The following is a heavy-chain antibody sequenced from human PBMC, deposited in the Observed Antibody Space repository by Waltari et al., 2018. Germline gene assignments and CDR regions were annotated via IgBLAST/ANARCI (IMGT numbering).Heavy chain of an antibody. J-gene: IGHJ2*01. CDR3: ATVQGSSWAYWYFDL. V-gene: IGHV1-24*01. Sequence: QVQLVQSGAEVKKPGASVKVSCKVSGYTLTELSMHWVRQAPGKGLEWMGGFEPGECETIYAQKFQGRVTMTEDTSTDTAYMELSSLRSEDTAVYYCATVQGSSWAYWYFDLWGRGTLVTVSS. D-gene: IGHD6-13*01. CDR2: FEPGECET. CDR1: GYTLTELS.